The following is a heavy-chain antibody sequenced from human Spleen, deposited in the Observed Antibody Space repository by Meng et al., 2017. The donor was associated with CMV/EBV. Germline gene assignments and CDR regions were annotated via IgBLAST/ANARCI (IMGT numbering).Heavy chain of an antibody. CDR1: GFTFSDRY. J-gene: IGHJ3*02. CDR3: ARERAGPGDAFDI. CDR2: IYSGGST. V-gene: IGHV3-66*02. Sequence: GESLKISCVVSGFTFSDRYMEWVRQAPGKGLEWVSVIYSGGSTYYADSVKGRFTISRDNSKNTLYLQMNSLRAEDTAVYYCARERAGPGDAFDIWGQGTMVTVSS. D-gene: IGHD1-1*01.